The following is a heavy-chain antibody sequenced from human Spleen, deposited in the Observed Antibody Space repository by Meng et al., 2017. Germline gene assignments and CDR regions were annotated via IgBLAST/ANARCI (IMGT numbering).Heavy chain of an antibody. D-gene: IGHD4-17*01. J-gene: IGHJ4*02. CDR3: AREKDYAYDY. V-gene: IGHV3-74*01. CDR2: INSDGSRI. CDR1: GFTFSNYW. Sequence: ETLSLTCAASGFTFSNYWMHWVRQAPGRGLVWVSHINSDGSRISYADSVKGRFTISRDNAKNTLYLQMNSLRVEDTALYYCAREKDYAYDYWGRGTLVTVSS.